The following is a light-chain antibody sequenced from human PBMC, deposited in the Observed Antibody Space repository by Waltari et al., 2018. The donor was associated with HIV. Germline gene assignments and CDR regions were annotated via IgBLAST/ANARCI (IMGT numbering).Light chain of an antibody. CDR2: EVS. V-gene: IGLV2-14*01. CDR1: SSDVSGYNY. CDR3: NSYTSSSTLV. Sequence: QSALTQPASVSGSPGQSITIPCTGTSSDVSGYNYVSWYQQHPGKAPNLMFYEVSNRPSGVSNRFSGSKSGNTASLTISGLQAEDEADYYCNSYTSSSTLVFGTGTKVTVL. J-gene: IGLJ1*01.